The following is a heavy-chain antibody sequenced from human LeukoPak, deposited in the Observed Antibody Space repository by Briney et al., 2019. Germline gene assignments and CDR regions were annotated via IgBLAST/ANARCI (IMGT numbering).Heavy chain of an antibody. CDR1: GGSISSYY. CDR2: LSGSGANT. Sequence: ETLSLTCTVSGGSISSYYWSWIRQPAGKGLEWVSGLSGSGANTHYADSVKGRFTISRDNFKNTLYLQMNSLRAEDTGLYYCARHTSGNLQPFDYWGQGTLVTVSS. CDR3: ARHTSGNLQPFDY. D-gene: IGHD3-22*01. J-gene: IGHJ4*02. V-gene: IGHV3-23*01.